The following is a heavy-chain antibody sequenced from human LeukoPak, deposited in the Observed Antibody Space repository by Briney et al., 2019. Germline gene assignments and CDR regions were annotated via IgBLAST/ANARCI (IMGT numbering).Heavy chain of an antibody. CDR1: GGSISSSSYY. CDR3: ARHFERITMVRGAPFDP. CDR2: IYYSGST. Sequence: PSETLSLTCTVSGGSISSSSYYWGWIRQPPGKGLEWIGSIYYSGSTYYNPSLKSRVTISVDTSKNQFSLKLSSVTAADTAVYYCARHFERITMVRGAPFDPWGQGTLVTVSS. D-gene: IGHD3-10*01. V-gene: IGHV4-39*01. J-gene: IGHJ5*02.